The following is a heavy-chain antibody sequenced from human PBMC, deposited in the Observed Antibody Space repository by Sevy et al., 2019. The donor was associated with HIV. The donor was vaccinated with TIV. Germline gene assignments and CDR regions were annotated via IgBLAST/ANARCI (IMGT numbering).Heavy chain of an antibody. Sequence: GGSLRLSCAASEFTFSNYWMHWVRQAPGKGLVWVSRIKTDGSNRDSADSVKGRFFISRDNAKNLLYLQMNSLRAEDTAVYYCAREGDTVLVPTAVDAFDFWGQGTMVTVSS. D-gene: IGHD2-2*01. CDR1: EFTFSNYW. V-gene: IGHV3-74*01. J-gene: IGHJ3*01. CDR2: IKTDGSNR. CDR3: AREGDTVLVPTAVDAFDF.